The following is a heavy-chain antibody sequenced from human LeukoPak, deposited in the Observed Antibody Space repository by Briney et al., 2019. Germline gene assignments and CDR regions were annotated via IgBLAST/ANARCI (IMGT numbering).Heavy chain of an antibody. D-gene: IGHD6-13*01. V-gene: IGHV1-69*13. CDR3: AITAAPLDY. J-gene: IGHJ4*02. CDR2: IIPIFGTA. Sequence: AASVKVSCKASGGTFSSYAISWVRQAPGQGLEWMGGIIPIFGTANYAQKFQGRVTITADESASTAYMELSSLRSEDTAVYYCAITAAPLDYWGQGTLVTVSS. CDR1: GGTFSSYA.